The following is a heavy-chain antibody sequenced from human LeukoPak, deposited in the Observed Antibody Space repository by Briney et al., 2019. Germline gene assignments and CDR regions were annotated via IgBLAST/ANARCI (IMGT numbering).Heavy chain of an antibody. CDR2: ISYGGSNK. V-gene: IGHV3-30*18. CDR1: GFTFSSYG. D-gene: IGHD3-10*01. CDR3: AKAHYGSGIDY. J-gene: IGHJ4*02. Sequence: GGSLRLSCAASGFTFSSYGMHWVRQAPGKGLEWVAVISYGGSNKYYADSVKGRFTISRDNSKNTLYLQMNSLRAEDTAVYYCAKAHYGSGIDYWGQGTLVTVSS.